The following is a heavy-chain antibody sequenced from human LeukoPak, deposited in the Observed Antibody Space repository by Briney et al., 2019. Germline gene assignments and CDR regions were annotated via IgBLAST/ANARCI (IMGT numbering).Heavy chain of an antibody. Sequence: ASVKVSCKASGYTFTSYGISWVRQAPGQGLEWMGWISAYNGNTNYAQKLQGRVTMTTDTSTSTAYMELRSLRSDDTAVYYCARDVGGMGYSYGYYFDYWGQGTLVTVSS. J-gene: IGHJ4*02. V-gene: IGHV1-18*01. CDR3: ARDVGGMGYSYGYYFDY. CDR2: ISAYNGNT. D-gene: IGHD5-18*01. CDR1: GYTFTSYG.